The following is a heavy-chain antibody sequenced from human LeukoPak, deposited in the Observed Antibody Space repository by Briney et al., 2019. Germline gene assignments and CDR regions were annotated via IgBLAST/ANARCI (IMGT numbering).Heavy chain of an antibody. CDR2: INPNSGGT. J-gene: IGHJ5*02. CDR3: ARGIGYCSSTSCYNWFDP. V-gene: IGHV1-2*02. CDR1: GYTFTSYY. D-gene: IGHD2-2*01. Sequence: ASVKVSCKASGYTFTSYYMHWVRQAPGQRLEWVGWINPNSGGTRYAQKFQGRVTMTKDTSINTAYMELSSLRSDDTAVYYCARGIGYCSSTSCYNWFDPWGQGTLVTVSS.